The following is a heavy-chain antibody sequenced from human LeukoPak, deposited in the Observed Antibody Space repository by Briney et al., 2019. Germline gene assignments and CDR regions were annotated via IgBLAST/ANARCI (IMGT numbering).Heavy chain of an antibody. J-gene: IGHJ1*01. D-gene: IGHD1-26*01. CDR2: FDPEDGET. CDR1: GYTLTELS. Sequence: ASVKVSCKVSGYTLTELSMHWVRQAPGKGLEWMGGFDPEDGETIYAQKFQGRVTMTEDTSTDTAYMELSSLRAEDTALYYCAKTRPLRDGSYFAAFQHWGQGTLVTVSS. V-gene: IGHV1-24*01. CDR3: AKTRPLRDGSYFAAFQH.